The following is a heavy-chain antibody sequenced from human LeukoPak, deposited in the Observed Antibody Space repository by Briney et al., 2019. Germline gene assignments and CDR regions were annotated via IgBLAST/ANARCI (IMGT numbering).Heavy chain of an antibody. J-gene: IGHJ4*02. CDR3: ARDLKGEPIDY. D-gene: IGHD1-26*01. CDR1: GFTFSSSG. Sequence: GGSLRLSCAASGFTFSSSGMHWVRQAPGKGLQWVAVISYDGSNKYYTNSVKGRFTISRDNSKNTLYLQMNSLRSDDTAVFYCARDLKGEPIDYWGQGTLVTVSS. CDR2: ISYDGSNK. V-gene: IGHV3-30*03.